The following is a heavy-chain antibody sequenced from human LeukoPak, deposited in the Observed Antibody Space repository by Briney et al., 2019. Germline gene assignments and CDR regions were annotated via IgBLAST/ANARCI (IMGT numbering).Heavy chain of an antibody. CDR3: ATYPEISMVLQY. Sequence: ASVKISCKASGYTFTDFYIHWVRQAPGKGLEWMGRVDPEDGEAIYAEKFRGRVTMTADTSTDTAYLELRSLKSDDTALYYCATYPEISMVLQYWGQGSLVTVSS. CDR1: GYTFTDFY. V-gene: IGHV1-69-2*01. CDR2: VDPEDGEA. D-gene: IGHD3-10*01. J-gene: IGHJ4*02.